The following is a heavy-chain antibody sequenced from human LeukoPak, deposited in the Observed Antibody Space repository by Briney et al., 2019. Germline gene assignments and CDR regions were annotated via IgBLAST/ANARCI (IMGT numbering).Heavy chain of an antibody. J-gene: IGHJ4*02. Sequence: ASVKVSCKASGYTFTGYYMHWVRQAPGQGPEWMGWINPNSGGTNYAQKFQGRVTMTRGTSISTAYMELSRLRSDDTAVYYCASPSGWELHGTFDYWGQGTLVTVSS. CDR1: GYTFTGYY. CDR3: ASPSGWELHGTFDY. CDR2: INPNSGGT. D-gene: IGHD1-26*01. V-gene: IGHV1-2*02.